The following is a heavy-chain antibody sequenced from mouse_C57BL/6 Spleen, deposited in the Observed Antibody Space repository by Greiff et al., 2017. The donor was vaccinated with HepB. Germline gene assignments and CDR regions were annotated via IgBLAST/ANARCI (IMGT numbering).Heavy chain of an antibody. CDR2: INPYNGGT. J-gene: IGHJ2*01. V-gene: IGHV1-19*01. CDR1: GYTFTDYY. Sequence: VQLQQSGPVLVKPGASVKMSCKASGYTFTDYYMNWVKQSHGKGLEWIGVINPYNGGTSYNQKFKGKATLTVDKSSSTAYMELNSLTSEDSAVYYCARSEVTTLDYWGQGTTLTVSS. D-gene: IGHD2-2*01. CDR3: ARSEVTTLDY.